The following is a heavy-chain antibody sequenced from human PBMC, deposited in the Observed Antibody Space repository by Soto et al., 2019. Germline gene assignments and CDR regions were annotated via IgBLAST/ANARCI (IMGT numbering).Heavy chain of an antibody. V-gene: IGHV6-1*01. Sequence: PSQTLSLTFGISGDSVSSTSSAWNWIRQSPSRGLEWLGRTYYRSKWYNDCALSMKSRITINPDTSKNQFSLQLNSVTPEDTAVYYCARGDTVYDVWGQGTPVTVYS. CDR3: ARGDTVYDV. CDR1: GDSVSSTSSA. CDR2: TYYRSKWYN. J-gene: IGHJ6*02. D-gene: IGHD2-15*01.